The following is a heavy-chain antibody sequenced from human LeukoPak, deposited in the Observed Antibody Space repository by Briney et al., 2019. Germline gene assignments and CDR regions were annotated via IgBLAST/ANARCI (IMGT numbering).Heavy chain of an antibody. V-gene: IGHV4-38-2*02. CDR2: IYHSGST. CDR3: ARTTVAYYDILTGYLDY. D-gene: IGHD3-9*01. Sequence: SETLSLTCTVSGYSISSGYYWGWIRQPPGKGLEWIGSIYHSGSTYYNPSLKSRVTISVDTSKNQFSLKLSSVTAADTAVYYCARTTVAYYDILTGYLDYWGQGTLVTVSS. J-gene: IGHJ4*02. CDR1: GYSISSGYY.